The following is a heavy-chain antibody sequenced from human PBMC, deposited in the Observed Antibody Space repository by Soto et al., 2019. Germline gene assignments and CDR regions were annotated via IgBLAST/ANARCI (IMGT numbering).Heavy chain of an antibody. D-gene: IGHD6-6*01. V-gene: IGHV3-23*01. CDR2: LLRSGRST. J-gene: IGHJ6*02. CDR3: AKGSSSSSVAIYYYGMDV. Sequence: EVQLLESGGGLVQPGGSLRLSCAASGFTFSIYAMTWARQAPGKGLEWVAGLLRSGRSTYYADSVKGRFTIFSDISANSLYLQMDSLRAEDTAVYYCAKGSSSSSVAIYYYGMDVWGQGTTVTVSS. CDR1: GFTFSIYA.